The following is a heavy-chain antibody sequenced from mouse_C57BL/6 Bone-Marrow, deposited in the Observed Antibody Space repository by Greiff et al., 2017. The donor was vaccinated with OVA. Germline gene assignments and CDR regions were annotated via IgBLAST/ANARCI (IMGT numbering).Heavy chain of an antibody. D-gene: IGHD1-1*01. J-gene: IGHJ2*01. CDR2: IDPSDSYP. Sequence: QVQLQQPGAELVRPGTSVKLSCKASGYTFTSYWMHWVKQRPGQGLEWIGVIDPSDSYPNYNQKFKGKATLTVDTSSSTAYMQLSSLTSEDSAVYYCAREIYYYGSSYDYWGQGTTLTVSS. CDR3: AREIYYYGSSYDY. CDR1: GYTFTSYW. V-gene: IGHV1-59*01.